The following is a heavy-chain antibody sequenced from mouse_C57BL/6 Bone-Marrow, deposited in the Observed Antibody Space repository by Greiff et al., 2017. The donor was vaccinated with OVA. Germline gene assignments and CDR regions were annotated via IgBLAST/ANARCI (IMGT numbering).Heavy chain of an antibody. V-gene: IGHV3-6*01. CDR2: ISYDGSN. J-gene: IGHJ2*01. CDR3: AREWGSYYYDY. CDR1: GYSITSGYY. Sequence: EVKLQESGPGLVKPSQSLSLTCSVTGYSITSGYYWNWIRQFPGNNLEWMGSISYDGSNNSNPSLKNRISITRDTSKNQLFLKCKSLTTEDTATYYGAREWGSYYYDYWGQGTTLTVSS.